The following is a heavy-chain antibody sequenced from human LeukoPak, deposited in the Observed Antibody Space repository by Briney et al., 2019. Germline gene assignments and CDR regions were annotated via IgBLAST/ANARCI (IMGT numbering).Heavy chain of an antibody. J-gene: IGHJ4*02. D-gene: IGHD3-16*01. Sequence: PGGSLRLSCAASGFTFSSYSMNWVRQAPGKGLEWVSYISSSTTIYYAVSVKGRFTISRDNAKNSLYLQMNSLRDEDTAVYYCASWGLFDYWGQGTLVTVSS. CDR1: GFTFSSYS. V-gene: IGHV3-48*02. CDR3: ASWGLFDY. CDR2: ISSSTTI.